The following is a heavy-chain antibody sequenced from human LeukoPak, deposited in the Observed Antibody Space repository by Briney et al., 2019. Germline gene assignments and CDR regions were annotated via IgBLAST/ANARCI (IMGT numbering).Heavy chain of an antibody. J-gene: IGHJ6*02. D-gene: IGHD4-17*01. Sequence: GGSLRLSCAASGFTFSTYSMNWVRQTPGKGLEWVSYTSSSRTTTFYTDSVKGRFTISRDNAKNSLYLQMNSLRVEDTAVYYCARGPYGDYDSYYGVDVWGQGTTVTVS. V-gene: IGHV3-48*01. CDR1: GFTFSTYS. CDR2: TSSSRTTT. CDR3: ARGPYGDYDSYYGVDV.